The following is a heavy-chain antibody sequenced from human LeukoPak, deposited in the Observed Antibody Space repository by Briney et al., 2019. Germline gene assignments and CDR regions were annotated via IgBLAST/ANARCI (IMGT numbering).Heavy chain of an antibody. CDR2: IYPGDSDT. J-gene: IGHJ4*02. Sequence: GESLKISCKGSGYSFTSYWIGWVRQMPGKGLEWMGIIYPGDSDTRYSPSFQGRVTISADKSISTAYLQWSSLKASDTAMYYCASTLGYCSGGSCSPSFDYWGQGTLVTVSS. V-gene: IGHV5-51*01. D-gene: IGHD2-15*01. CDR3: ASTLGYCSGGSCSPSFDY. CDR1: GYSFTSYW.